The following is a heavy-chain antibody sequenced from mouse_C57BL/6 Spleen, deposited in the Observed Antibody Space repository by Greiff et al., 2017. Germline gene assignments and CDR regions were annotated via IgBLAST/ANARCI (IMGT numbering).Heavy chain of an antibody. J-gene: IGHJ2*01. CDR1: GYAFSSYW. CDR2: IYPGDGDT. V-gene: IGHV1-80*01. CDR3: ARSDYGNYFDY. D-gene: IGHD2-1*01. Sequence: QVQLKESGAELVKPGASVKISCKASGYAFSSYWMNWVKQRPGKGLEWIGQIYPGDGDTNYNGKFKGKATLTADTSSSTAYMQLSSLTSEDSAVYFCARSDYGNYFDYWGRGTTLTVSS.